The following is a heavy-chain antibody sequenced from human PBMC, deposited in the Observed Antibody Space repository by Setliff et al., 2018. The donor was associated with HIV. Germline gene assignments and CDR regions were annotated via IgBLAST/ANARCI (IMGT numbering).Heavy chain of an antibody. D-gene: IGHD3-22*01. Sequence: GASVKVSCKASGYTFTGYYMHWVRQAPGQGLEWMGWINPNSGGTNYAQKFQGRVTMTRDTSISTAYMELSRLRSDDTAVYYCARAPITMIVVVTPDYWGQGTLVTVSS. CDR1: GYTFTGYY. CDR2: INPNSGGT. V-gene: IGHV1-2*02. CDR3: ARAPITMIVVVTPDY. J-gene: IGHJ4*02.